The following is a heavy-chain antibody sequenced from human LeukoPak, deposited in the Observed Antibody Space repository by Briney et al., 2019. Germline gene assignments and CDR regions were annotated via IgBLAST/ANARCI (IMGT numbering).Heavy chain of an antibody. J-gene: IGHJ6*03. D-gene: IGHD1-26*01. CDR3: ARGLSGSYSTGYYYYYIDV. CDR2: INHSGST. Sequence: SETLSLTCAVYGGSFSGYYWSWIRQPPGKGLEWIGEINHSGSTNYNPSLKSRVTISVDTSKNQFSLKLSSVTAADTAVYYCARGLSGSYSTGYYYYYIDVRGKGTTVTVSS. CDR1: GGSFSGYY. V-gene: IGHV4-34*01.